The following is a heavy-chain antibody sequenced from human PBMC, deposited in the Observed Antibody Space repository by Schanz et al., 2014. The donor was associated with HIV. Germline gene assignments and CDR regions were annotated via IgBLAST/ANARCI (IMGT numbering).Heavy chain of an antibody. J-gene: IGHJ6*02. CDR1: GGHFASFG. Sequence: QVELVQSGPEVKKPGSSVKVSCKASGGHFASFGVSWVRQAPGQGLEWMGGIIPIFGSTNYAQRFQGRVTITADESASTAYMEMSSLRSEDTAIYYCQFTRGWYDEYGMDVRGQGTTVAVSS. CDR2: IIPIFGST. V-gene: IGHV1-69*01. CDR3: QFTRGWYDEYGMDV. D-gene: IGHD6-19*01.